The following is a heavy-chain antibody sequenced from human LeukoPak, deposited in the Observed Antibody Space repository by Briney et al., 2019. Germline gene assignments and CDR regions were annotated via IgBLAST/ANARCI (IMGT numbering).Heavy chain of an antibody. Sequence: GGSLRLSCAASGFTFSSYGMHWVRQAPGKGLEWVAVISYDGSNKYYADSVKGRFTISRDNSKNTLYLQMNSLRAEDTAVYYCAKIASGNYFDYWGQGTLVTVSS. CDR2: ISYDGSNK. CDR3: AKIASGNYFDY. CDR1: GFTFSSYG. D-gene: IGHD3-10*01. J-gene: IGHJ4*02. V-gene: IGHV3-30*18.